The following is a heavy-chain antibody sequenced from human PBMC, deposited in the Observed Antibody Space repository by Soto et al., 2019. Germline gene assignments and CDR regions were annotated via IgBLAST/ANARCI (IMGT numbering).Heavy chain of an antibody. V-gene: IGHV4-39*01. CDR2: IDYIGNI. J-gene: IGHJ4*02. CDR3: ARHIHNHGFAYYFDS. D-gene: IGHD1-1*01. Sequence: QLQLQESGPGLVKPSETLFLTCNASGGSITSCGSAWGWIRQSPGKGLEGIGTIDYIGNIYYTPSLKSPTTVSVDTTKNQISLKLSSVTDADTAVYCCARHIHNHGFAYYFDSWGQGTRVTVSS. CDR1: GGSITSCGSA.